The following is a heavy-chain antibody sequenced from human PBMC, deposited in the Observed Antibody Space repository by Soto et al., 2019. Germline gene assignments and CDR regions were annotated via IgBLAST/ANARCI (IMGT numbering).Heavy chain of an antibody. CDR1: GGSFGSSAYY. Sequence: PSETLSLTCGVSGGSFGSSAYYWGWIRQAPGKGLEWIGSINYSGSTYYNPSLKSRVTISVDTSRNQFSLKLSSVTAADTALYYCSRRAPEGFDPWCQGTLVTVSS. J-gene: IGHJ5*02. CDR2: INYSGST. CDR3: SRRAPEGFDP. V-gene: IGHV4-39*01.